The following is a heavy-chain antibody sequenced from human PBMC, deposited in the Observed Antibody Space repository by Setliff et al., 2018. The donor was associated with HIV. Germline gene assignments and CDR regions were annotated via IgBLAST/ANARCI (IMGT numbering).Heavy chain of an antibody. CDR2: IYSDGSS. D-gene: IGHD4-17*01. V-gene: IGHV4-61*02. J-gene: IGHJ3*01. CDR3: VRVGREYGDSGGHDAFRN. Sequence: SSETLSLTCTVSGDSVSSRSYYWNWIRQPAGKGLEWIGRIYSDGSSTYNPSLKRRISMSLDTSKNEISLKMSSLTAADTARYYCVRVGREYGDSGGHDAFRNWGQGKVVTVS. CDR1: GDSVSSRSYY.